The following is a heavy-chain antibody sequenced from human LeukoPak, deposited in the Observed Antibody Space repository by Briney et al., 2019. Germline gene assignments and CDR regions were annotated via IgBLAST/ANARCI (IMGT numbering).Heavy chain of an antibody. Sequence: GASVKVSCKASGGTFSSYAISWVRQAPGQGLEWMGGIIPIFGTANYAQKFQGRVTMTRDTSISTAYMELSRLRSDDTAVYYCASGYCSSTSCYVFDYWGQGTLVTVSS. CDR2: IIPIFGTA. J-gene: IGHJ4*02. D-gene: IGHD2-2*03. CDR3: ASGYCSSTSCYVFDY. V-gene: IGHV1-69*05. CDR1: GGTFSSYA.